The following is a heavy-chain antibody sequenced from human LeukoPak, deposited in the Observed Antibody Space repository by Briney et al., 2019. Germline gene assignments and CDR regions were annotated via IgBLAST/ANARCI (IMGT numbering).Heavy chain of an antibody. Sequence: GGSLRLSCAASGFTFSSYSMNWARQAPGKGLEWVSSISSISYYIYYADSVKGRFTISRDNAKNSLYLQMNSLRAEDTAVYYCARVYGAKNDFWNGHFLINALESVDYWGQGTLVTVSS. D-gene: IGHD3-3*01. CDR1: GFTFSSYS. CDR2: ISSISYYI. CDR3: ARVYGAKNDFWNGHFLINALESVDY. J-gene: IGHJ4*02. V-gene: IGHV3-21*01.